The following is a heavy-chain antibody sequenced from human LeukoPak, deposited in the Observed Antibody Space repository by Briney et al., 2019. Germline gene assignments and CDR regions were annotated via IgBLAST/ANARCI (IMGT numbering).Heavy chain of an antibody. V-gene: IGHV3-7*05. Sequence: GGSLRLSCAASGFSFSSYAMSWVRQAPGKGLERVANINDDGSEKYYVDSVKGRFTISRDNAKNSLYLQMNSLRVEDAAVYFCARDPSGNDPFDIWGQGTMVIVSS. D-gene: IGHD1-26*01. CDR1: GFSFSSYA. J-gene: IGHJ3*02. CDR3: ARDPSGNDPFDI. CDR2: INDDGSEK.